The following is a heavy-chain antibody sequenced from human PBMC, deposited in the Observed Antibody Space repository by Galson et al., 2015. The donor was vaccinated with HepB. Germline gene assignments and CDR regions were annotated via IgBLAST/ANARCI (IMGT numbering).Heavy chain of an antibody. Sequence: SVKVSCKASGYTFTGYYMHWVRQAPGQGLEWMGWINPNSGGTNYAQKFQGRVTMTRDTSISTAYMELSRLRSDDTAVYYCARAGSYDPTDAPFVDYWGQGTLVTVSS. CDR3: ARAGSYDPTDAPFVDY. J-gene: IGHJ4*02. CDR1: GYTFTGYY. V-gene: IGHV1-2*02. D-gene: IGHD1-26*01. CDR2: INPNSGGT.